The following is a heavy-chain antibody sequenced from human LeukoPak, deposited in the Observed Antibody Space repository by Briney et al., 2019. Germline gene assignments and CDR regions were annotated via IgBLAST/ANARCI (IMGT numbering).Heavy chain of an antibody. CDR2: INPNRGGT. CDR3: ARDYPYVWGSYRYSDY. J-gene: IGHJ4*02. D-gene: IGHD3-16*02. Sequence: ASVKVSCKASGYTFTGYHIHWVRQAPGQGREWMGRINPNRGGTNYAQKFQGRVTMTRDTSITTAYMELSRLRSDDTAVYYCARDYPYVWGSYRYSDYWGQGTLVTVSS. CDR1: GYTFTGYH. V-gene: IGHV1-2*06.